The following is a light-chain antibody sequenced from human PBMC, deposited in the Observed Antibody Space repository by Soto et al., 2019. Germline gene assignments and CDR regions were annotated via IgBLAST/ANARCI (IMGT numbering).Light chain of an antibody. V-gene: IGKV3-20*01. Sequence: IVLTQSPGTLSLSPGERATLSCRASQSISSSFLAWYQQRPGQSPRLIIYGASSRATGIPDRFSGSGSGTDFTLTISRLDLEDSAFYYCQQYVTSQWMCCQGTKVDIK. CDR2: GAS. CDR1: QSISSSF. CDR3: QQYVTSQWM. J-gene: IGKJ1*01.